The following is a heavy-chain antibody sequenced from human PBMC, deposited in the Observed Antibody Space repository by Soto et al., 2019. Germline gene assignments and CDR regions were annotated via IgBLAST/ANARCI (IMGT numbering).Heavy chain of an antibody. CDR1: GFTFSSYA. D-gene: IGHD2-2*01. V-gene: IGHV3-30-3*01. J-gene: IGHJ6*02. CDR2: ISYDGSNK. Sequence: GGSLRLSCAASGFTFSSYARHWVRQAPGKGLARVAVISYDGSNKYYADSVKGRFTISRHNSKNTRYLQMNRLRAEDTAVYYCASLWGIVVVPAANPGHYGMDVWGQGTTFTVSS. CDR3: ASLWGIVVVPAANPGHYGMDV.